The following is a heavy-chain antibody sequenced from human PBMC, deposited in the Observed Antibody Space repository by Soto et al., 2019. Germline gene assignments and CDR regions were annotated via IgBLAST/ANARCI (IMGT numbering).Heavy chain of an antibody. CDR3: ASFTLTGNWFDP. V-gene: IGHV3-53*02. CDR2: IYSVGNT. D-gene: IGHD7-27*01. CDR1: GFTVSNSY. J-gene: IGHJ5*02. Sequence: EVQLVETGGGLIQPGGSLRLSCVASGFTVSNSYMSWVRQAPGKGLEWVSIIYSVGNTYYADSVKGRFTISRDNSKNTLFLQMNSLRAEDTAVYSCASFTLTGNWFDPWGQGTLVTVSS.